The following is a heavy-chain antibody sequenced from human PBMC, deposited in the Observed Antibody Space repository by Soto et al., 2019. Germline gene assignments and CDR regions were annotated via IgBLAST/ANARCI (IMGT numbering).Heavy chain of an antibody. Sequence: EVQVVESGGGLVQPGRSLRLSCAASRFTFGDYGMHWVRQVSGKGPEWVSGVSWNGGNIGYADSVKGRFTISRDNAKSSLYLQMDSLRVEDTALYYCAKDMARTGAFDMWGQGTMVTVSS. CDR3: AKDMARTGAFDM. V-gene: IGHV3-9*01. J-gene: IGHJ3*02. CDR2: VSWNGGNI. CDR1: RFTFGDYG. D-gene: IGHD1-1*01.